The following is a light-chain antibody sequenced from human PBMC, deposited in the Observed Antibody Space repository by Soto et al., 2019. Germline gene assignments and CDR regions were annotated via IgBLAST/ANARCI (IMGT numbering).Light chain of an antibody. V-gene: IGLV1-44*01. CDR3: ETWDDSLNGVV. CDR2: TDD. CDR1: SSNIGDNT. J-gene: IGLJ3*02. Sequence: QSVLTQPPSASGTPGQGVTISCSGGSSNIGDNTVNWYQHLPGTAPSLLIYTDDQRPSGVPDRFSGSKSGTSASLAISGLQSDDEADYYCETWDDSLNGVVFGGGTKVTVL.